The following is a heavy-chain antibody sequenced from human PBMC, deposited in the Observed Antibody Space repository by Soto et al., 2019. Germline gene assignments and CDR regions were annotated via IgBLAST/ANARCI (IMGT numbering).Heavy chain of an antibody. Sequence: PGESLKISCKGSGYSFTSYWISWVRQMPGKGLEWMGRIDPSDSYTNYSPSFQGHVTISADKSISTAYLQWSSLKASDTAMYYCATGYNYYYGMGVWGQGTTVTVSS. J-gene: IGHJ6*02. V-gene: IGHV5-10-1*01. CDR3: ATGYNYYYGMGV. CDR1: GYSFTSYW. CDR2: IDPSDSYT.